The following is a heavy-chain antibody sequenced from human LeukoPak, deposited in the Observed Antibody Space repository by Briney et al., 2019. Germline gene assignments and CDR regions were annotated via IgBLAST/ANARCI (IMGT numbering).Heavy chain of an antibody. CDR2: IYSGGST. CDR3: AREVYGWLQSDAFDI. CDR1: GFTVSTKY. J-gene: IGHJ3*02. V-gene: IGHV3-53*05. D-gene: IGHD5-24*01. Sequence: PGGSLRLSCAASGFTVSTKYMTWVRQAPGKGLEWVSVIYSGGSTYYADSVKGRFTISRDNSKNTLYLQMNSLRAEDTAVYYCAREVYGWLQSDAFDIWGQGTMVTVSS.